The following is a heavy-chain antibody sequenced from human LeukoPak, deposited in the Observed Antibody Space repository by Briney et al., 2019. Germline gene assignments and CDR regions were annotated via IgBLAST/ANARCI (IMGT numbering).Heavy chain of an antibody. CDR2: IYYSGST. V-gene: IGHV4-39*07. CDR3: ARGGYYDSSGYYVDAFDI. D-gene: IGHD3-22*01. J-gene: IGHJ3*02. Sequence: SETLSLTCTVSGGSISSSTYSWGWIRQPPGKGLEWIGSIYYSGSTNYNPSLKSRVTISVDTSKNQFSLKLSSVTAADTAVYYCARGGYYDSSGYYVDAFDIWGQGTTVTVSS. CDR1: GGSISSSTYS.